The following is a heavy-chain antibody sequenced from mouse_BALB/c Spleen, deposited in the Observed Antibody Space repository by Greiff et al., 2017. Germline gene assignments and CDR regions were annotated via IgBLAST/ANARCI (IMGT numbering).Heavy chain of an antibody. J-gene: IGHJ3*01. Sequence: VQLKESGPSLVKPSQTLSLTCSVTGDSITSGYWNWIRKFPGNKLEYMGYISYSGSTYYNPSLKSRISITRDTSKNQYYLQLNSVTTEDTATYYCARYPIYYDYDGFAYWGQGTLVTVSA. CDR1: GDSITSGY. D-gene: IGHD2-4*01. CDR3: ARYPIYYDYDGFAY. V-gene: IGHV3-8*02. CDR2: ISYSGST.